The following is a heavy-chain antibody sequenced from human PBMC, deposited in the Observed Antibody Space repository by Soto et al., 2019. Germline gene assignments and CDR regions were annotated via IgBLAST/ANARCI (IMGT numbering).Heavy chain of an antibody. CDR2: ISYGGANK. J-gene: IGHJ4*02. Sequence: QVQLVESGGGVVQPGRSVRLSCAVSGFTFNSHAMHWVRQAPGKGLEWVAVISYGGANKYYVDSVKGRFTISRDNSKNTLFLQMDSLRPEDTALYFSARGPRSCSSTSCYTVDYWGRGTLVTVSS. D-gene: IGHD2-2*02. V-gene: IGHV3-30*03. CDR1: GFTFNSHA. CDR3: ARGPRSCSSTSCYTVDY.